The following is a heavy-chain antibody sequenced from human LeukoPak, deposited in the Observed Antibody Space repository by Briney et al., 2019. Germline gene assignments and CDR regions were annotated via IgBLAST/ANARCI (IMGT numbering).Heavy chain of an antibody. D-gene: IGHD3-22*01. CDR1: GYSFTSYW. Sequence: GESLQISCKGSGYSFTSYWIGWVRQMPGKGLEWMGIIYPGDSDTRYSPSFQGQVTISADKSISTAYLQWSSLKASDTAMYYCARQGDYYYDSSGYPGAFDYRGQGTLVTVSS. CDR3: ARQGDYYYDSSGYPGAFDY. J-gene: IGHJ4*02. V-gene: IGHV5-51*01. CDR2: IYPGDSDT.